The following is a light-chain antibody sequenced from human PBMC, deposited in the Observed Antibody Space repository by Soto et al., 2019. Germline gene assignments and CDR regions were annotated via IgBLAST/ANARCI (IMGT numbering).Light chain of an antibody. Sequence: AIQMTQSPSSLSASVGDRVTITCRASQAIRVDLVWYQQKPGKAPKLLIYAASSLHSGVPSRFSGSGSGTDFTLTISSLQPEDFATYYCLQDYNYPWTFGQGTKVEIK. V-gene: IGKV1-6*01. J-gene: IGKJ1*01. CDR1: QAIRVD. CDR2: AAS. CDR3: LQDYNYPWT.